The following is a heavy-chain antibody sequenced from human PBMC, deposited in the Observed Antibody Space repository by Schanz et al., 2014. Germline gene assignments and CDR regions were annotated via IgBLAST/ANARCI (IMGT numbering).Heavy chain of an antibody. CDR2: ISGSGGST. CDR1: GFSFSSYA. Sequence: EVQLVESGGGVVQPGRSLRLSCTASGFSFSSYAMGWVRQARGKGLEWVSAISGSGGSTYYADSVKGRFTISRDNSKNTLYLQMNSLRPEDTAVYYCARIGGSVFDYWAQGTLVTVSS. D-gene: IGHD3-10*01. V-gene: IGHV3-23*04. J-gene: IGHJ4*02. CDR3: ARIGGSVFDY.